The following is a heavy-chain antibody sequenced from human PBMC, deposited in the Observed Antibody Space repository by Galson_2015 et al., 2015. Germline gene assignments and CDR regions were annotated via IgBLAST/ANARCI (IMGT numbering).Heavy chain of an antibody. J-gene: IGHJ4*02. Sequence: SLRLSCAASGFTFSSYGMHWVRQAPGKGLEYVSAISSNGGSTYYADSVKGRFTISRDNSKNTLYLQMSSLRAEDTAVYYCVKGGSLWFGELFDSWGQGTLVTVSS. CDR2: ISSNGGST. CDR3: VKGGSLWFGELFDS. V-gene: IGHV3-64D*08. CDR1: GFTFSSYG. D-gene: IGHD3-10*01.